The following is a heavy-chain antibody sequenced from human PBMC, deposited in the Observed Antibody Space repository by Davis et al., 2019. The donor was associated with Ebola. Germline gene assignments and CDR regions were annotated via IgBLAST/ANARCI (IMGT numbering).Heavy chain of an antibody. CDR1: GFTFSSYG. V-gene: IGHV3-30*03. CDR2: ISYDGSNK. Sequence: GESLKISCAASGFTFSSYGMHWVRQAPGKGLEWVAVISYDGSNKYYADSVKGRFTISRDNSKNTLYLQMGSLRAEDMAVYYCARDSADTQWFGELLPPYYYGMDVWGQGTTVTVSS. D-gene: IGHD3-10*01. CDR3: ARDSADTQWFGELLPPYYYGMDV. J-gene: IGHJ6*02.